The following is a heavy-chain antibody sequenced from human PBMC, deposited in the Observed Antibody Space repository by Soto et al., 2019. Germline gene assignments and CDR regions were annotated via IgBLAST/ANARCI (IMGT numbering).Heavy chain of an antibody. J-gene: IGHJ4*02. V-gene: IGHV3-30*03. CDR2: ISYDGSNA. CDR1: GFIFSSFG. Sequence: QVHLLESGGSVVEAGKSLRLSCEASGFIFSSFGMHWVRQAPGKGLEWVALISYDGSNAEYADPVKGRFTISRDSSMNIVSLQMNSLRFDDTAMYYCVRDSGIASRAFWGRGTLVTVSS. CDR3: VRDSGIASRAF. D-gene: IGHD6-6*01.